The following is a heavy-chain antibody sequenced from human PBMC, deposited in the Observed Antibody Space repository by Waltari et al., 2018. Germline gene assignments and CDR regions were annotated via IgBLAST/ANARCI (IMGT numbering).Heavy chain of an antibody. V-gene: IGHV4-38-2*01. J-gene: IGHJ4*02. CDR2: IYYSGST. CDR1: GYSISSGYY. CDR3: ARGEEGYGEAYY. D-gene: IGHD3-10*01. Sequence: QVQLQESGPGLVKPSETLSLTCAVSGYSISSGYYWGWIRQPPGKGLEWSGSIYYSGSTYYNPSLKSRVTISVDTSKNQFSLKLSSVTAADTAVYYCARGEEGYGEAYYWGQGTLVTVSS.